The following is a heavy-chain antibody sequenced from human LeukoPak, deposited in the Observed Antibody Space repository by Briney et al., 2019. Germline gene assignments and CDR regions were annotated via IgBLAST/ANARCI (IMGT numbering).Heavy chain of an antibody. J-gene: IGHJ4*02. V-gene: IGHV4-59*01. Sequence: SETLSLTCTVSGGSFSSYYWSWIRQPPGREPQWIGCINYSGRTNYNPSHSSRVTISVDTSKNQFSLKLTSLTAADTAMYYCARVSVIAAAALHFDYWGQGTLVTVSS. CDR1: GGSFSSYY. CDR3: ARVSVIAAAALHFDY. D-gene: IGHD6-13*01. CDR2: INYSGRT.